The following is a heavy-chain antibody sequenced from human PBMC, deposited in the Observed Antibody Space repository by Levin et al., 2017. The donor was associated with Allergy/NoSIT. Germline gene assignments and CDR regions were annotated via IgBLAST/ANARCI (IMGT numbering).Heavy chain of an antibody. CDR3: AREMAATAADTFDI. J-gene: IGHJ3*02. CDR1: GYTFTFYG. Sequence: RASVKVSCKASGYTFTFYGISWVRQAPGQGLEWMGWIRPYNGNTNYAQKLQGRVTMTTDTSTSTAYMEMRSRRSDDPAVYYCAREMAATAADTFDIWGQGTMVTVSS. D-gene: IGHD2-8*01. V-gene: IGHV1-18*01. CDR2: IRPYNGNT.